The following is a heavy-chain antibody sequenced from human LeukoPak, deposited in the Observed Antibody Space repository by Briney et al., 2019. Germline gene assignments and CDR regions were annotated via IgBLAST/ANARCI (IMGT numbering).Heavy chain of an antibody. J-gene: IGHJ4*02. D-gene: IGHD6-19*01. CDR1: GYTFTVYY. V-gene: IGHV1-2*02. CDR2: INPNSGGT. CDR3: ARDLAGAPPGY. Sequence: ASVKVSCKASGYTFTVYYIYWVRQTPGQGLEWMGWINPNSGGTNYAQKFQGRVTMTRDTSISTAYMELSRLRSDDTAVYYCARDLAGAPPGYWGQGTLVTVSS.